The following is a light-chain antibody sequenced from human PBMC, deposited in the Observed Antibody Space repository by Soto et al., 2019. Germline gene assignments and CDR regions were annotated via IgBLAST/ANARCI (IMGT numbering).Light chain of an antibody. CDR1: DYSNYT. CDR3: HVWDSSSEHV. J-gene: IGLJ1*01. Sequence: VLTQPPSASASLGASVTLTCTLSSDYSNYTVDWYQQKPGQAPVLVVDDDSDRPSGIPERFSGSNSGNTATLTISRVEAGDEADYFCHVWDSSSEHVFGTGTKVTVL. V-gene: IGLV3-21*02. CDR2: DDS.